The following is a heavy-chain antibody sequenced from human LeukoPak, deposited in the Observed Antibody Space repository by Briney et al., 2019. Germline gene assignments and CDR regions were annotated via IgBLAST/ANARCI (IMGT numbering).Heavy chain of an antibody. J-gene: IGHJ5*02. CDR3: ARVQIVSPTIRFDP. V-gene: IGHV4-59*11. D-gene: IGHD2-2*02. Sequence: PSETLSLTGTVSGDSINNHQWSWIRQPPGKGLEWIGCIHYSGRTNYHPPLKSRVTISIDTSKNQFSLNMNSVTSMDTAVYYCARVQIVSPTIRFDPWGQGTLVAVSS. CDR1: GDSINNHQ. CDR2: IHYSGRT.